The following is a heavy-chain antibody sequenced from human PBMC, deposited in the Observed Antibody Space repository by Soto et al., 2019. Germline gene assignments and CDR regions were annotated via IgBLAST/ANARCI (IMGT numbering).Heavy chain of an antibody. CDR2: IKSKTDGGTT. V-gene: IGHV3-15*01. CDR3: TTDIWDDDY. J-gene: IGHJ4*02. CDR1: GLTLINAW. D-gene: IGHD1-26*01. Sequence: EVQLVESGGGLEKPGGPLRLSFAASGLTLINAWLSWVRQAPGKGLEWVGRIKSKTDGGTTDYAAPVKGRFTISRDDSKNTLYLQMNSLKTEDTAVYYCTTDIWDDDYWGQGTLVTVSS.